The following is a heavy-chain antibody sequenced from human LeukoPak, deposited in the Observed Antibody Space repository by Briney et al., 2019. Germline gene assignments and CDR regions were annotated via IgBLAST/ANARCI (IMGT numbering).Heavy chain of an antibody. Sequence: PGRSLRLSCAASGFTFSSYGMHWVRQAPGKGLEWVAVISYDGSNKYYADSVKGRFTISRDNSKNTLYLQMNSLRAEDTAVYYCAKDLTDDYGDYGPDYWGQGTLVTVSS. V-gene: IGHV3-30*18. J-gene: IGHJ4*02. CDR3: AKDLTDDYGDYGPDY. D-gene: IGHD4-17*01. CDR1: GFTFSSYG. CDR2: ISYDGSNK.